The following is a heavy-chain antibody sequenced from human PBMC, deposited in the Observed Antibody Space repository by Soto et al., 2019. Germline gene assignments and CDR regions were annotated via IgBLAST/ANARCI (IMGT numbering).Heavy chain of an antibody. D-gene: IGHD1-26*01. Sequence: EVQLLESGGGLVQPGGSLRLSCAASGFTFHTNSMAWVRQAPGKGLEWVSAISDRSERIFYDDSVRGRFTISRDDSENKLFLGMTWLRVEDTVVYYGGILALGKFDSWGQGALVTVSS. CDR3: GILALGKFDS. V-gene: IGHV3-23*01. CDR2: ISDRSERI. J-gene: IGHJ4*02. CDR1: GFTFHTNS.